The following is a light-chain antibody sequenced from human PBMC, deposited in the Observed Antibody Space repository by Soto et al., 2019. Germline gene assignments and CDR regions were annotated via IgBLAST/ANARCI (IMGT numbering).Light chain of an antibody. J-gene: IGKJ2*02. CDR3: QQYNNWPPGT. Sequence: EIVMTQSPATLSVSPGERATLSCRASQSVSSNLAWYQQKPGQAPRLLLYGASTRATGIPARISGSGSGTEFTLTISSLQSEDFAVYYCQQYNNWPPGTFGQGTKLEIK. CDR1: QSVSSN. CDR2: GAS. V-gene: IGKV3-15*01.